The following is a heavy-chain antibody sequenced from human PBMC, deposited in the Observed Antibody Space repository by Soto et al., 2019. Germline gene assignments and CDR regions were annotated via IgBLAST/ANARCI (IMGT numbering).Heavy chain of an antibody. J-gene: IGHJ6*03. Sequence: QDRLVQPGVEVKKPGASVRVSCKASGYSFTNYGITWVRQAPGQGFEWMGWISAYNGNTNYGQKFQGRVTLTTDASTSTAYLELRSLRSDDTAVYYCARDRGVAPPVAGNTHYYYYMDVWDKGTTVTVSS. CDR1: GYSFTNYG. V-gene: IGHV1-18*01. CDR2: ISAYNGNT. D-gene: IGHD6-19*01. CDR3: ARDRGVAPPVAGNTHYYYYMDV.